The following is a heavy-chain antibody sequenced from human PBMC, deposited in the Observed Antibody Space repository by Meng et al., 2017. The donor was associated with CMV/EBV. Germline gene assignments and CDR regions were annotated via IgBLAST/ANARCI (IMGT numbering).Heavy chain of an antibody. V-gene: IGHV3-23*01. J-gene: IGHJ6*02. D-gene: IGHD2-8*02. CDR2: ISGSGGST. CDR1: GFTFSSYA. Sequence: GESLKISCAASGFTFSSYAMSWVRQAPGKGLEWVSAISGSGGSTYYADSVKGRFTISRDNSKNSLYLQMNSLRAEDTAVYYCARELVAQPYYYYGMDVWGQGTTVTVSS. CDR3: ARELVAQPYYYYGMDV.